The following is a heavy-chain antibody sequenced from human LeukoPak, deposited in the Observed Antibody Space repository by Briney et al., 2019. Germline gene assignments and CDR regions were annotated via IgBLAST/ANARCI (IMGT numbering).Heavy chain of an antibody. CDR3: ARHEGGSSSLNYYYYYMDV. V-gene: IGHV4-38-2*01. CDR1: AYSISSGYY. CDR2: IYHSGIT. J-gene: IGHJ6*03. Sequence: SETLSLTCSVSAYSISSGYYWGWIRQPPGKGLEWIGTIYHSGITYYNPSLKSRVTISVDTSKNQFSLKLNSVTAADTAVYYCARHEGGSSSLNYYYYYMDVWGKGTTVTVSS. D-gene: IGHD6-6*01.